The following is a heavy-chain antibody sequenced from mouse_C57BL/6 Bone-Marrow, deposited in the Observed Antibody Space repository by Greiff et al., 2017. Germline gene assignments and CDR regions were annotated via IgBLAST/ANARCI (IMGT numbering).Heavy chain of an antibody. CDR1: GFNIKDDY. J-gene: IGHJ2*01. D-gene: IGHD4-1*01. V-gene: IGHV14-4*01. CDR2: IDPENGDT. CDR3: TTPGMGPLFDY. Sequence: EVKLMESGAELVRPGASVKLSCTASGFNIKDDYMHWVKQRPEQGLEWIGWIDPENGDTEYASKFQGKATITADTSSNTAYLQLSSLTSEDTAVYYCTTPGMGPLFDYWGQGTTLTVSS.